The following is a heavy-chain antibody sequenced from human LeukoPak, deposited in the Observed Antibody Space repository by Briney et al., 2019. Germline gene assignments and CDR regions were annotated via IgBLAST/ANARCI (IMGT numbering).Heavy chain of an antibody. CDR2: INPNSGGT. D-gene: IGHD3-22*01. V-gene: IGHV1-2*04. CDR1: GGTFSSYA. CDR3: AREAPPLRHYDSSGYYPEQSNWFDP. J-gene: IGHJ5*02. Sequence: GASVKVSCKASGGTFSSYAISWVRQAPGQGLEWMGWINPNSGGTNYAQKFQGWVTMTRDTSISTAYMELSRLRSDDTAVYYCAREAPPLRHYDSSGYYPEQSNWFDPWGQGTLVTVSS.